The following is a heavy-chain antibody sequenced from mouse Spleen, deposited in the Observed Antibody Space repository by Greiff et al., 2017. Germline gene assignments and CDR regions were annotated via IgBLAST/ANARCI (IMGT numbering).Heavy chain of an antibody. Sequence: EVQVVESGGGLVQPGGSRKLSCAASGFTFSSFGMHWVRQAPEKGLEWVAYISSGSSTIYYADTVKGRFTISRDNPKNTLFLQMTSLRSEDTAMYYCARDGSSYETWFAYWGQGTLVTVSA. V-gene: IGHV5-17*02. J-gene: IGHJ3*01. D-gene: IGHD1-1*01. CDR2: ISSGSSTI. CDR3: ARDGSSYETWFAY. CDR1: GFTFSSFG.